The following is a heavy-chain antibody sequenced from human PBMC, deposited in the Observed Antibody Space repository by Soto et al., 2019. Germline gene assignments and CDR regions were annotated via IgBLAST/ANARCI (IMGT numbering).Heavy chain of an antibody. D-gene: IGHD3-16*02. CDR1: GGSISSGGYY. Sequence: PSETLSLTCTVSGGSISSGGYYWSWIRQHPGKGLEWIGYIYYSGSTYYNPSLKSRVTISVDTSKNQFSLKLSSVTAADTAVYYCARDPATFGGVIVRGIFDPWGQGTLVTVSS. J-gene: IGHJ5*02. V-gene: IGHV4-31*03. CDR2: IYYSGST. CDR3: ARDPATFGGVIVRGIFDP.